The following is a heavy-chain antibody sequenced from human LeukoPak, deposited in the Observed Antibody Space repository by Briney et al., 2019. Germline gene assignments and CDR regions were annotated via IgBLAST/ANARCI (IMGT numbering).Heavy chain of an antibody. CDR3: ASYQLLYDYYYMDV. CDR2: INSDGTST. D-gene: IGHD2-2*01. CDR1: GFTFSSYW. V-gene: IGHV3-74*01. Sequence: GGSLRLSCAASGFTFSSYWMHWVRQAPGKGLVWVSRINSDGTSTSYADSVKGRFTISRDNAKNSLYLQMNSLRAEDTAVYYCASYQLLYDYYYMDVWGKGTTVTVSS. J-gene: IGHJ6*03.